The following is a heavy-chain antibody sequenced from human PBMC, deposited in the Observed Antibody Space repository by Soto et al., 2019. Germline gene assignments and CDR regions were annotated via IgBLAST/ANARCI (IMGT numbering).Heavy chain of an antibody. V-gene: IGHV3-23*01. D-gene: IGHD6-6*01. Sequence: EVQLLESGGGLVQPGGSLRLSCAASGFTFSSYAMGWVRQAPGKGLEWVSGIGGGGATTYYVDSVKGRSTISRDNSKNTLYLQMNSLRAEDTAVYYCAKGHIAARPLYFDFWGQGTLVTVYS. J-gene: IGHJ4*02. CDR1: GFTFSSYA. CDR3: AKGHIAARPLYFDF. CDR2: IGGGGATT.